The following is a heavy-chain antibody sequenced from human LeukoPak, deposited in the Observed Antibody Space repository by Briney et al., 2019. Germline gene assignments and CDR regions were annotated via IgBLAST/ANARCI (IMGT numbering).Heavy chain of an antibody. Sequence: GGSLRLSCTASGFPFIEYSMNWVRQAPGKGLEWVSAISGSGGSTYYADSVKGRFTISRDNSKNTLYLQLNSLRAEDTAVYYCAKELGYCSSTSCHTNFDYWGQGTLVTVSS. D-gene: IGHD2-2*01. V-gene: IGHV3-23*01. J-gene: IGHJ4*02. CDR2: ISGSGGST. CDR3: AKELGYCSSTSCHTNFDY. CDR1: GFPFIEYS.